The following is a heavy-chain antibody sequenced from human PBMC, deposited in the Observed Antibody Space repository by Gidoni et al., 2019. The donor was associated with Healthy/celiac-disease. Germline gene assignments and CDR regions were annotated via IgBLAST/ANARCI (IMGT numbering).Heavy chain of an antibody. CDR3: AKVRIVGATQGNGMDV. CDR1: DA. J-gene: IGHJ6*02. Sequence: DAMSWVRQAPGKGLEWVSAISGSGGSTYYADSVKGRFTISRDNSKNTLYLQMNSLRAEDTAVYYCAKVRIVGATQGNGMDVWGQGTTVTVSS. CDR2: ISGSGGST. D-gene: IGHD1-26*01. V-gene: IGHV3-23*01.